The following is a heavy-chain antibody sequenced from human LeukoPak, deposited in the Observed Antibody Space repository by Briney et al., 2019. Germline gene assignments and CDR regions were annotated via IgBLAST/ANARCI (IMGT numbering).Heavy chain of an antibody. V-gene: IGHV1-18*01. Sequence: ASVKVSCKASGYTFTSYGISWVRQAPGQGLEWMGWISAYNGNTNYAQKLQGRVTMTTDTSTCTAYMELRSLRSDDTAVYYCARDLARYCSGGSCYGVDYWGQGTLVTVSS. CDR1: GYTFTSYG. J-gene: IGHJ4*02. D-gene: IGHD2-15*01. CDR3: ARDLARYCSGGSCYGVDY. CDR2: ISAYNGNT.